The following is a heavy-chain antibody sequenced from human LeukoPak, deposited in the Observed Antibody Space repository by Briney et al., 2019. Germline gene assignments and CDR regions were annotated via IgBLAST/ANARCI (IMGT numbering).Heavy chain of an antibody. CDR1: GYTFTGYY. J-gene: IGHJ6*02. Sequence: ASVKVSCKASGYTFTGYYMHWVRQAPGQGLEWMGWINPNSGGTNYAQKFQGRVTMTRDTSISTAYMELSRLRSDDTAVYYCARDKEEYQLLSMPYYYYGMDVWGQGTTVTVSS. CDR2: INPNSGGT. V-gene: IGHV1-2*02. CDR3: ARDKEEYQLLSMPYYYYGMDV. D-gene: IGHD2-2*01.